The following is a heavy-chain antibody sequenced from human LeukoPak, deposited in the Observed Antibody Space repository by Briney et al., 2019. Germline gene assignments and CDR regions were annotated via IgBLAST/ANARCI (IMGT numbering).Heavy chain of an antibody. J-gene: IGHJ5*02. Sequence: GGSLRLSCAASGFTFSSYSMNRVRQAPGKGLEWVSYISSSSSTIYYADSVKGRFTISRDNAKSSLYLQMNSLRAEDTAVYYCARDLIPREERYCSSTSCFSWFDPWGQGTLVTVSS. CDR2: ISSSSSTI. CDR3: ARDLIPREERYCSSTSCFSWFDP. V-gene: IGHV3-48*01. CDR1: GFTFSSYS. D-gene: IGHD2-2*01.